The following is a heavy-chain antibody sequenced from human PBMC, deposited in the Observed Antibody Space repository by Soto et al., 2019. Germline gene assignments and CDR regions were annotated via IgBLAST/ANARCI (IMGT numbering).Heavy chain of an antibody. V-gene: IGHV1-69*13. CDR1: RHLQQLC. Sequence: ASVKFLQGFWRHLQQLCYQLGATGPGQGLEWMGGIIPIFGTANYAQKFQGRVTITADESTSTAYMELSSLRSEETAVYYCASGLYYYDSSGSQGSYFDYWGQGTLVTVSS. CDR3: ASGLYYYDSSGSQGSYFDY. J-gene: IGHJ4*02. CDR2: IIPIFGTA. D-gene: IGHD3-22*01.